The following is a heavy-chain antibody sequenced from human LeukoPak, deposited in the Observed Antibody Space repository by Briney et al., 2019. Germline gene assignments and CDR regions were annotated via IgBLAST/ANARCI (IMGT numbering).Heavy chain of an antibody. J-gene: IGHJ4*02. D-gene: IGHD3/OR15-3a*01. CDR3: AASPNDLWENLEFDC. CDR1: GFTFTSSA. V-gene: IGHV1-58*02. Sequence: GASVKVSCKASGFTFTSSAMQWVRQARGQCLEWIGWIVVGSGNTNYAQKFQERVTITRDMSTSTAYMELSSLRSEDTAVYYCAASPNDLWENLEFDCWGQGTLVTVSS. CDR2: IVVGSGNT.